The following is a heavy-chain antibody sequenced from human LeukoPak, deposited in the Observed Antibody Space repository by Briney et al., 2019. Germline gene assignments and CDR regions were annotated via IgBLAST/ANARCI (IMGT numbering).Heavy chain of an antibody. D-gene: IGHD5-18*01. V-gene: IGHV4-59*01. CDR3: ARLRALYSFGSYSNHALDV. CDR1: DGTINSYY. CDR2: IYYSGST. J-gene: IGHJ6*04. Sequence: SETLSLTCTVSDGTINSYYWSWIRQPPGKGLEWIGYIYYSGSTNYNPSLKSRVTISIDTSKNQFSLKLSSVTAADTAVYYCARLRALYSFGSYSNHALDVWGKGTTVTVSS.